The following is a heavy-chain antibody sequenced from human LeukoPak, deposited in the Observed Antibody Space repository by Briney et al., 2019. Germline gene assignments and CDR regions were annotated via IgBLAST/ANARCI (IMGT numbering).Heavy chain of an antibody. J-gene: IGHJ5*02. CDR1: GGSISSYY. V-gene: IGHV4-4*07. Sequence: PSETLSLTCTVSGGSISSYYWSWIRQPAGKGLEWIGRIYTRSTNYNPSLKGRVTISVDKSKNQFSLKLTSMTAADTAVYYCARSLSGSYYGGVWFDPWGQGTLVTVSS. D-gene: IGHD1-26*01. CDR3: ARSLSGSYYGGVWFDP. CDR2: IYTRST.